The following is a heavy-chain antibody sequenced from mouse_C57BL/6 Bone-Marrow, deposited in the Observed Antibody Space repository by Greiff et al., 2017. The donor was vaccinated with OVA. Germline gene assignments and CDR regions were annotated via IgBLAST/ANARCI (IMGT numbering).Heavy chain of an antibody. CDR3: ALYYGSSYDY. CDR2: IYPGGGYT. D-gene: IGHD1-1*01. CDR1: GYTFTNYW. V-gene: IGHV1-63*01. J-gene: IGHJ2*01. Sequence: VKVVESGAELVRPGTSVKMSCKASGYTFTNYWIGWAKQRPGHGLEWIGDIYPGGGYTNYNEKFKGKATLTADKSSSTAYMQFSSLTSEDSAIYYCALYYGSSYDYWGQGTTLTVSS.